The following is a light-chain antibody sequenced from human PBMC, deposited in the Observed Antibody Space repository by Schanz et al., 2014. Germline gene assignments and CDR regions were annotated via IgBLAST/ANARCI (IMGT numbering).Light chain of an antibody. V-gene: IGLV2-14*02. CDR2: EAT. Sequence: QSALTQPASVSGSPGQSITISCTGTSSDVGSYKFVSWYQQHPGKAPKLIIYEATNRPSGVSSRFSGSKSVTTASLTISGLQAEDEADYYCSSYTSSSTPVVFGGGTKVTVL. CDR3: SSYTSSSTPVV. CDR1: SSDVGSYKF. J-gene: IGLJ2*01.